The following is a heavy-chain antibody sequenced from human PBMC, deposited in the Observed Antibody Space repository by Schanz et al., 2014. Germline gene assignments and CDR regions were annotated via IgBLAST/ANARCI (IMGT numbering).Heavy chain of an antibody. CDR3: ARDFDDRRGYGSGYCLGDCMDV. Sequence: QVQLQESGPGLVKPSQTLSLTCTVSGGSVSSGGDYWSWIRQHPGKGLEWIGFISYSGSTYYNPSLKSRVTISVDTSKNQFSLSLSSATAADTAVYYCARDFDDRRGYGSGYCLGDCMDVWGQGTTVTVSS. J-gene: IGHJ6*02. CDR1: GGSVSSGGDY. CDR2: ISYSGST. V-gene: IGHV4-31*03. D-gene: IGHD3-10*01.